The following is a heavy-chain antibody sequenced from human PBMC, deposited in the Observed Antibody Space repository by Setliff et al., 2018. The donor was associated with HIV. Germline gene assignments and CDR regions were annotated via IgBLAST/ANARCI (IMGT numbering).Heavy chain of an antibody. J-gene: IGHJ6*02. D-gene: IGHD3-22*01. V-gene: IGHV3-33*01. CDR3: ARRYYDTSALYYYGMDV. Sequence: HPGGSLRLSCAASGFTFSDYGMHWVRQAPGKGLEWVAVIWYDGNNKDYADSVKGRFTISRDNSKNTVYLQVSRLRAEDTGVYYCARRYYDTSALYYYGMDVWGQGTTVTVSS. CDR2: IWYDGNNK. CDR1: GFTFSDYG.